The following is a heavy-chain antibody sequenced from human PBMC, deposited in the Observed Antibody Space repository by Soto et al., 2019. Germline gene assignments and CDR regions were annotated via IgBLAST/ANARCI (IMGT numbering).Heavy chain of an antibody. CDR3: AKSKTRRNGGGYSYNPSSYFDY. Sequence: PGGSLRLSCAASGFTFSSYGMHWVRQAPGKGLEWVAVISYDGSNKYYADSVKGRFTISRDNSKNTLYLQMNSLRAEDTAVYYCAKSKTRRNGGGYSYNPSSYFDYWGQGALVTVSS. CDR2: ISYDGSNK. J-gene: IGHJ4*02. CDR1: GFTFSSYG. V-gene: IGHV3-30*18. D-gene: IGHD5-18*01.